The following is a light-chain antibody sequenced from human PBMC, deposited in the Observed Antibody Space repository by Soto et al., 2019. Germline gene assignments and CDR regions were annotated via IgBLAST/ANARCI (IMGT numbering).Light chain of an antibody. CDR2: EVI. V-gene: IGLV2-8*01. CDR1: SSDVGGYNY. J-gene: IGLJ1*01. CDR3: SSYTDSSNYV. Sequence: QSALTQPPSASGSPGQSVTISCTGTSSDVGGYNYVSWYQQFPGKAPKLMIYEVIRRPSGVPDRFSGSRSGNTASLTVSGLQAEDEADYYCSSYTDSSNYVFGTGTKVTVL.